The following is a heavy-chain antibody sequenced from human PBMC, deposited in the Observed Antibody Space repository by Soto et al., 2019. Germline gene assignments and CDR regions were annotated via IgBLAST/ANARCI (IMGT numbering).Heavy chain of an antibody. D-gene: IGHD3-22*01. V-gene: IGHV3-23*01. J-gene: IGHJ3*02. Sequence: GSLRLSGAASGLSFISYAMSWVRQAPGKGLEWVSAISGSGGSTYYADSVKGRFTISRDNSKNTLYPQMNRLRAEDTAVYYCAKDIVWLLVNGAFEIWGQGTMVTVSS. CDR1: GLSFISYA. CDR3: AKDIVWLLVNGAFEI. CDR2: ISGSGGST.